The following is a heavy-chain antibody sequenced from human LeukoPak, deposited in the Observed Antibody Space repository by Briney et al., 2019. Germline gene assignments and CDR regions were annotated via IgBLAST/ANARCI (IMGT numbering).Heavy chain of an antibody. D-gene: IGHD2-15*01. CDR1: GFTFSGFA. Sequence: KAGGSLRLSCAASGFTFSGFAMSWVRRTPGKGLEWVSYTTSSGDTMYYADSVKGRFTISRDNAKNSLYLQMNSLRAEDAALYYCARVQVLSLSTYSSNIFFDFWGQGTLVTVSS. CDR2: TTSSGDTM. V-gene: IGHV3-11*01. J-gene: IGHJ4*02. CDR3: ARVQVLSLSTYSSNIFFDF.